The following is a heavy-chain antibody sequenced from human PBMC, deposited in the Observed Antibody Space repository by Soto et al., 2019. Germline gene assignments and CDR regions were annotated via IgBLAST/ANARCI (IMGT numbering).Heavy chain of an antibody. CDR2: INPNSGGT. V-gene: IGHV1-2*02. Sequence: ASVKVSCKASGYTFTGYDIHWVRQAPGQGLEWMGWINPNSGGTNYAQKFQGRVTMTRDTSISTAYMELSSLRSDDTAVYYCAREPTDYGDYGNDYWGQGTLVTVSS. CDR3: AREPTDYGDYGNDY. D-gene: IGHD4-17*01. J-gene: IGHJ4*02. CDR1: GYTFTGYD.